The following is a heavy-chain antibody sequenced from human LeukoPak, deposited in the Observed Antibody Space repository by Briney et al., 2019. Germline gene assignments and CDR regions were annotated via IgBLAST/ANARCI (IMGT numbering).Heavy chain of an antibody. D-gene: IGHD6-13*01. CDR3: ASFSSPIDY. CDR1: GYTFNIYG. CDR2: INTNTGSP. J-gene: IGHJ4*02. Sequence: GASVKVSCKASGYTFNIYGIIWVRQAPGQGLEWMGWINTNTGSPTYAQGFTGRFVFSLDTSVSTAYLQISSLKAEDTAVYYCASFSSPIDYWGQGTLVTVSS. V-gene: IGHV7-4-1*02.